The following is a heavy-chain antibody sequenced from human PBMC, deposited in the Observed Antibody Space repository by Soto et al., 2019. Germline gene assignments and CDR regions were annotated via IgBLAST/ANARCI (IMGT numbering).Heavy chain of an antibody. Sequence: QVQLVESGGGVVQPGRSLRLSCAASGFTFSSYGMHWVRQAPGKGLEWVAVIWYDGSNKYYADSVKGRFTISRDNSKNTLYLQMSSLRADDTAVYYCAREPRGVRGWYYYYMDVWGKGTTVTVSS. CDR2: IWYDGSNK. CDR1: GFTFSSYG. D-gene: IGHD3-10*01. J-gene: IGHJ6*03. CDR3: AREPRGVRGWYYYYMDV. V-gene: IGHV3-33*01.